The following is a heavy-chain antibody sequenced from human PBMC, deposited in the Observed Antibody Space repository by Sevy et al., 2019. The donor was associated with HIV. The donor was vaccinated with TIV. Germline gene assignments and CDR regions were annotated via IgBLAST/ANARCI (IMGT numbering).Heavy chain of an antibody. V-gene: IGHV3-33*01. CDR3: ARDSCSGGSCYLEVGRNYYYGMEV. D-gene: IGHD2-15*01. J-gene: IGHJ6*02. Sequence: GGSLRLSCAASGFTFSSYGMHWVRQAPGKGLEWVAVIWYDGSNKYYADSVKGRFTISRDNSKNTLYLQMNSLRAEDTAVYYCARDSCSGGSCYLEVGRNYYYGMEVWGQGTTVTVSS. CDR2: IWYDGSNK. CDR1: GFTFSSYG.